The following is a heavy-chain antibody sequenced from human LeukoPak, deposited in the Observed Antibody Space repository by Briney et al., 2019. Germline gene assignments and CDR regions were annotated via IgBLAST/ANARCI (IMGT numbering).Heavy chain of an antibody. Sequence: PSETLSLTCTVSGGSISSYYWSWIRQPAGKGLEWIGRIYTSGSTNHNPSLKSRVTMSVDTSKNQFSLKLSSVTAADTAVYYCAREVITMVRGTYYYYYYMDVWGKGTTVTISS. CDR3: AREVITMVRGTYYYYYYMDV. CDR2: IYTSGST. J-gene: IGHJ6*03. D-gene: IGHD3-10*01. V-gene: IGHV4-4*07. CDR1: GGSISSYY.